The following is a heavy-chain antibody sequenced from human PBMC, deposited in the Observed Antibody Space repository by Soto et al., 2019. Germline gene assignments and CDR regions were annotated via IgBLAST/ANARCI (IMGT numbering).Heavy chain of an antibody. Sequence: QLQLQESGPGLVKPSETLSLTCTVSGVSISGTSYYWGWIRQTPAKGLEWIGTIYYSGETFYNPSLKSRVTISIDTSKTHFSLNLRSVTAADTAIYYCARNGSFWGQGALVTVSS. CDR1: GVSISGTSYY. J-gene: IGHJ1*01. D-gene: IGHD2-8*01. CDR2: IYYSGET. CDR3: ARNGSF. V-gene: IGHV4-39*02.